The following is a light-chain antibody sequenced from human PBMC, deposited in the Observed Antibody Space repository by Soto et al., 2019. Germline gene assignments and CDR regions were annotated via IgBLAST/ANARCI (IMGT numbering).Light chain of an antibody. J-gene: IGKJ1*01. CDR1: ESVSNN. CDR3: QQYNNWPRT. V-gene: IGKV3-15*01. Sequence: EIVMTQSPASLSGSPGERATLSCRARESVSNNLAWYQQKPGQAPRLLIYGASTRATGIPARFSGSGSGTEFTLTISSLQSEDFAVYYCQQYNNWPRTFGQGTKVEIK. CDR2: GAS.